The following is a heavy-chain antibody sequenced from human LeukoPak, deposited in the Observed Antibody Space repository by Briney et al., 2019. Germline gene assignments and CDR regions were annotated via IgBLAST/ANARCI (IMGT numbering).Heavy chain of an antibody. CDR3: TRDAYNFNDFDY. D-gene: IGHD5-24*01. V-gene: IGHV3-30*01. CDR2: VSSHGNDG. CDR1: EFTFSRFA. J-gene: IGHJ4*02. Sequence: PGGSLRLSCAVSEFTFSRFAMHWVRQAPGKGLEWVAVVSSHGNDGYYADSVKGRFTISRDNSKNTLYLQIDSLRAEDTAIYYCTRDAYNFNDFDYWGQGTLVTVSS.